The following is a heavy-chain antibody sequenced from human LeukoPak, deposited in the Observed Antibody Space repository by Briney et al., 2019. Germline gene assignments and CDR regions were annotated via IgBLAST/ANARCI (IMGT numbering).Heavy chain of an antibody. J-gene: IGHJ6*03. D-gene: IGHD2-15*01. V-gene: IGHV3-49*04. CDR2: IRSKAYGGTT. CDR1: GFTFGDYA. Sequence: QPGGSLRLSCTASGFTFGDYAMSWVRQAPGKGLEWVGFIRSKAYGGTTEYAASVKGRFTISRDDSKSIAYLQMNSLKAEDTAVYYCAKDWRRIVGVGPITRHGNYMDVWGKGTTVTISS. CDR3: AKDWRRIVGVGPITRHGNYMDV.